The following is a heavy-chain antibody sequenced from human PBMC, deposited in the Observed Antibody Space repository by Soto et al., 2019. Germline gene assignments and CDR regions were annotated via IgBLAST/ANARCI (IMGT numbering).Heavy chain of an antibody. CDR3: ATPSDGLYYYDSSGYSDAFDI. CDR2: IIPIFGTA. CDR1: GGTFSSYA. V-gene: IGHV1-69*13. J-gene: IGHJ3*02. Sequence: SVKVSCKASGGTFSSYAISWVRQAPGQGLEWMGGIIPIFGTANYAQKFQGRVTITADESTSTAYMELSSLRSEDTAVYYCATPSDGLYYYDSSGYSDAFDIWGQGTMVTV. D-gene: IGHD3-22*01.